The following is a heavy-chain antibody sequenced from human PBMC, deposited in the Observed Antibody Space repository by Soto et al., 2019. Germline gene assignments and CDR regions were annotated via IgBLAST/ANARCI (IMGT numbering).Heavy chain of an antibody. Sequence: LRLSCAASGFTFSSYAMSLVRQAPLKGLEWVSAISGSGGSTYYADSVKGRFTISRDNSKNTLYLQMNSLRAEDTAVYYCAKDHPGQRDYYYYGMDVWGQGTTVTVSS. V-gene: IGHV3-23*01. D-gene: IGHD6-25*01. CDR2: ISGSGGST. J-gene: IGHJ6*02. CDR3: AKDHPGQRDYYYYGMDV. CDR1: GFTFSSYA.